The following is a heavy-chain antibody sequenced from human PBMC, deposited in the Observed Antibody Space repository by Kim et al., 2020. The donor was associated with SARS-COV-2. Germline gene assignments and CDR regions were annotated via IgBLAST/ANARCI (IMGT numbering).Heavy chain of an antibody. Sequence: ASVKVSCKASGYTFTTYAMHWVRQAPGQRLEWMGWINAGNGDTKYSQRFRGRVTITRDTSESTPYMELSSLRFEDTAVYYCARDRGTYYDFLSGYYGVKGAFDIWGQGTMVIVSS. CDR1: GYTFTTYA. CDR3: ARDRGTYYDFLSGYYGVKGAFDI. CDR2: INAGNGDT. V-gene: IGHV1-3*01. D-gene: IGHD3-3*01. J-gene: IGHJ3*02.